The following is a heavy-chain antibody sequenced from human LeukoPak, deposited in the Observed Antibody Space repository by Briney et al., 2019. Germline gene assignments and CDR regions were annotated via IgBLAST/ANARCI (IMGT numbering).Heavy chain of an antibody. J-gene: IGHJ6*02. V-gene: IGHV3-74*01. CDR3: TRDRRYGGMDV. Sequence: GGSLRLSCAASGFTFSNAYMNWVRQAPGKGLVWVSRIISDGSSATHADSVKGRFTMSRDNAKNMLYLQMNSLRAEDTAVYYCTRDRRYGGMDVWGQGTTVTVSS. D-gene: IGHD3-10*01. CDR2: IISDGSSA. CDR1: GFTFSNAY.